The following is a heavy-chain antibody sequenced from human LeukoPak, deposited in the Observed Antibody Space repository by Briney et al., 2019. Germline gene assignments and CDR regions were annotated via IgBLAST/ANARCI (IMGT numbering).Heavy chain of an antibody. J-gene: IGHJ5*02. V-gene: IGHV4-59*06. CDR1: GASTSSYY. D-gene: IGHD6-6*01. Sequence: SETLSLTCTVSGASTSSYYWSWIRQHPGKGLEWIGYIYYSGSTYYNPSLKSRITISVDTSKNQFSLKMNSVTAADTAVYYCARVPTSSPSSWWFDPWGQGTLVTVSS. CDR3: ARVPTSSPSSWWFDP. CDR2: IYYSGST.